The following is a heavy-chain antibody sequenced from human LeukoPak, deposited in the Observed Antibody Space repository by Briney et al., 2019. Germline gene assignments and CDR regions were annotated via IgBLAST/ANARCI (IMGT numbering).Heavy chain of an antibody. CDR2: ISSSSSYT. CDR3: ARSVAGFDY. D-gene: IGHD6-19*01. V-gene: IGHV3-11*06. CDR1: GFTFSDYY. J-gene: IGHJ4*02. Sequence: GGSLRLSCAASGFTFSDYYMSWIRQAPGKGLEWVSYISSSSSYTNYADSVKGRFTISRDNAKNSLYLQMNCLRAEDTAVYYCARSVAGFDYWGQGTLVTVSS.